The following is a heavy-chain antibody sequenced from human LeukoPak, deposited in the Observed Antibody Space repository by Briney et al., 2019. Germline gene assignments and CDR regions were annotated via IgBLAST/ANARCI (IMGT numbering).Heavy chain of an antibody. J-gene: IGHJ4*02. Sequence: GGSLRPSCAAPGFTSSSYNMNWVRQVPGNRLEWVSSIGGSSSHIYYAASLTGRFTISRDNAKNSLYLQMNSLRAEDTAVYYCARWPIAATPPVYYFDYWGQGTLVTVSS. CDR1: GFTSSSYN. CDR2: IGGSSSHI. D-gene: IGHD6-13*01. CDR3: ARWPIAATPPVYYFDY. V-gene: IGHV3-21*01.